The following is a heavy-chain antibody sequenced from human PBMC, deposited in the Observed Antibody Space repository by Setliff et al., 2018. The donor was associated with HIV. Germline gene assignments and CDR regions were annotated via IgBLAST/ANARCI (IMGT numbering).Heavy chain of an antibody. CDR1: GYTFTRYG. CDR2: ISAYNGDS. Sequence: ASVKVSCKASGYTFTRYGISWVRQAPGLGLEWMGWISAYNGDSNYAQKLQGRVTMTTDTSTSTAYMELRSLRSDDTAVYYCARAPFTSGHYGADYWGQGTLVTVSS. CDR3: ARAPFTSGHYGADY. V-gene: IGHV1-18*01. J-gene: IGHJ4*02. D-gene: IGHD3-10*01.